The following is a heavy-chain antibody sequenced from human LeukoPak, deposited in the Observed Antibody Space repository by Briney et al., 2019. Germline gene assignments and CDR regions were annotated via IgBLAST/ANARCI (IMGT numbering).Heavy chain of an antibody. V-gene: IGHV1-18*01. D-gene: IGHD3-16*02. J-gene: IGHJ4*02. Sequence: ASVKVSCKASGYTFTSYGISWVRQAPGQWLEWMGWISAYNGNTNYAQKLQGRVTMTTDTSTSTAYMELRSLRSDDTAVYYCARDRTYVWGSYGYNFDYWGQGTLVTVSS. CDR2: ISAYNGNT. CDR1: GYTFTSYG. CDR3: ARDRTYVWGSYGYNFDY.